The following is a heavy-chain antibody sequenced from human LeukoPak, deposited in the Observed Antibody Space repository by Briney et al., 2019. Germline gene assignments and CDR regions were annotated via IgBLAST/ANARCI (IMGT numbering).Heavy chain of an antibody. V-gene: IGHV3-7*01. CDR2: IEQDESEK. Sequence: QTGGSLRLSCAASGFTFSSYWMSWVRQAPGKGLEWVANIEQDESEKYYVDSVKGRFTISRDNAKNSLYLQMNSLRAEDTAIYYCARDWITYSTRWYVSAFDYWGQGTLVTVSS. CDR3: ARDWITYSTRWYVSAFDY. CDR1: GFTFSSYW. J-gene: IGHJ4*02. D-gene: IGHD6-13*01.